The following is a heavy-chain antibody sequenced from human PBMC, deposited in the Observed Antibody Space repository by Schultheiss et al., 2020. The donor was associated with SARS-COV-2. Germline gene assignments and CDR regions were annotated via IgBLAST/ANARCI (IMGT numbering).Heavy chain of an antibody. V-gene: IGHV4-34*09. CDR2: IYYSGST. CDR1: GGSFSGYY. CDR3: ARGGAYGSGSYFDY. D-gene: IGHD3-10*01. J-gene: IGHJ4*02. Sequence: SQTLSLTCAVYGGSFSGYYWAWIRQLPGKGLEWIGYIYYSGSTNYNPSLKSRVTISVDTSKNQFSLKLSSVTAADTAVYYCARGGAYGSGSYFDYWGQGTLVTVSS.